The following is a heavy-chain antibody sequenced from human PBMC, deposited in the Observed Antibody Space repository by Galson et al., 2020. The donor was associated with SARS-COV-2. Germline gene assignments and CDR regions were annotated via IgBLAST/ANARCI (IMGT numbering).Heavy chain of an antibody. CDR1: GYTLSELS. CDR3: ATALGRWYVFDY. J-gene: IGHJ4*02. Sequence: ASVKVSCKVSGYTLSELSIHWVRQAPGKGLEWMGGFDPDDGEKIYAQKFQGRLTMTKDTSTDTAYMELKSLRSEDTAIYYCATALGRWYVFDYWGQGSLVTVSS. D-gene: IGHD6-13*01. CDR2: FDPDDGEK. V-gene: IGHV1-24*01.